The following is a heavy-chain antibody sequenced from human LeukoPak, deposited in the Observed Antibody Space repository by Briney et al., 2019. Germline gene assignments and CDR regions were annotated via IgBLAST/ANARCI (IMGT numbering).Heavy chain of an antibody. CDR1: GFTFSSYW. V-gene: IGHV3-7*05. CDR3: AKRSDYSDTSNYFDY. J-gene: IGHJ4*02. CDR2: MKQDGSAI. Sequence: PGGSLRLSCAVSGFTFSSYWMSWVRQAPGKGLEWVANMKQDGSAIYYVDSVKGRFTISRDNPKNSLYLQMNSLRAEDTAIYYCAKRSDYSDTSNYFDYWGQGTLVTVSS. D-gene: IGHD4-11*01.